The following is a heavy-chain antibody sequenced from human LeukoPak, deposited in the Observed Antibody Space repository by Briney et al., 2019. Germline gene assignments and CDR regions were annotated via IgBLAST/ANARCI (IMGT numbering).Heavy chain of an antibody. CDR1: GFTFSSYA. D-gene: IGHD3-22*01. CDR2: ISGGGGSR. J-gene: IGHJ4*02. Sequence: GGSLRLSCAASGFTFSSYAMSWVRQAPVKGQELVSAISGGGGSRYYADSVKGRFTISRDNSKNTLYLQMNSLRAEDTAVYYCSKDHEGRDYDSSGYYYIFGYWGQGTLVTVSS. CDR3: SKDHEGRDYDSSGYYYIFGY. V-gene: IGHV3-23*01.